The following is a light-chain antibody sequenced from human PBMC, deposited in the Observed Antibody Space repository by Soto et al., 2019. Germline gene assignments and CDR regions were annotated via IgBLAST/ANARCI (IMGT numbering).Light chain of an antibody. CDR2: LGS. CDR1: QSLLHSNEYNH. V-gene: IGKV2-28*01. Sequence: DSVMTQSPLSLPATPGEPASISCRPSQSLLHSNEYNHLDWYLQKPGQSPQLLIYLGSNRASGVPDRFSGSGSGTDSTLKISRVEAEDVGVYYCMQALQTPYTFGQGTKLEIK. J-gene: IGKJ2*01. CDR3: MQALQTPYT.